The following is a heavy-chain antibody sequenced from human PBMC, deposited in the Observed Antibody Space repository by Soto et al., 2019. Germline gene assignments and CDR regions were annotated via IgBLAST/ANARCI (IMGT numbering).Heavy chain of an antibody. Sequence: QLQLQESGPGLVKPSETLSLTCTVSGGSISSSSYYWGWIRQPPGKGLEWIGSIYYSGSTYYNPSLKSRVTRSVDTSKNQSPLKLSSVTAADTAVYYCARVLQTGYSPHWFDPWGQGTLVTVSS. CDR1: GGSISSSSYY. J-gene: IGHJ5*02. CDR2: IYYSGST. CDR3: ARVLQTGYSPHWFDP. V-gene: IGHV4-39*01. D-gene: IGHD3-9*01.